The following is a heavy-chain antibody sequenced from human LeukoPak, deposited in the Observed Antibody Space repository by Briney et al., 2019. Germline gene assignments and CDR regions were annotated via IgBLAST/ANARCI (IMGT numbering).Heavy chain of an antibody. D-gene: IGHD5-24*01. CDR1: GYTFSNYY. Sequence: GASVKVSCKASGYTFSNYYIHWVRQAPGQGLEWMGIIGGSTNYAQKFQGRVTMTRDTSTSTVYMELSSLSSEDTAVYYCARVRDGYNDAYDIWGQGTMVTVHS. J-gene: IGHJ3*02. V-gene: IGHV1-46*01. CDR3: ARVRDGYNDAYDI. CDR2: IGGST.